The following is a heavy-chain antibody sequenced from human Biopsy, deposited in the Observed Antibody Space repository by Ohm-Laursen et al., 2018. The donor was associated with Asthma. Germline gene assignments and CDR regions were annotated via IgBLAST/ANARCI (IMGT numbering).Heavy chain of an antibody. CDR3: ASDFPKDYVRYNFQF. V-gene: IGHV1-24*01. CDR2: HDHEEGGT. D-gene: IGHD4-17*01. J-gene: IGHJ4*02. CDR1: GYSLTDLS. Sequence: GASVTVSCKISGYSLTDLSMHWVRQAPGQGPEWMGGHDHEEGGTVNARRFQGRVTMTEDTSTDTAYMELSSLSSDDTAVYYCASDFPKDYVRYNFQFWGQGTLVTVSS.